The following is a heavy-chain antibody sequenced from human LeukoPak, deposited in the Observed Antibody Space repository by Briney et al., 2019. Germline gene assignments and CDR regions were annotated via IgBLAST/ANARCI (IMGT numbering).Heavy chain of an antibody. CDR1: GFTFGDYA. CDR2: IRSKAYGGTT. J-gene: IGHJ4*02. V-gene: IGHV3-49*04. D-gene: IGHD5-24*01. Sequence: GRSLRLSCTASGFTFGDYAMSWVRQAPGKGLEWVGFIRSKAYGGTTEYAASVKGRFTISRDDSKGIAYLQMNSLKTEDTAVYYCTSSRDGYNFYFDYWGQGTLVTVSS. CDR3: TSSRDGYNFYFDY.